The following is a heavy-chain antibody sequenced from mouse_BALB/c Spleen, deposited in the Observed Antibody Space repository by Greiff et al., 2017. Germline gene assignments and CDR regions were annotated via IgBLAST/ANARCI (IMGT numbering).Heavy chain of an antibody. CDR3: TQTRDYGNPMGYAMDY. Sequence: VQLQESGAELVRPGASVTLSCKASGYTFTDYEMHWVKQTPVHGLEWIGAIDPETGGTAYNQKFKGKATLTADKSSSTAYMELRSLTSEDSAVYYCTQTRDYGNPMGYAMDYWGQGTSVTVSS. CDR1: GYTFTDYE. D-gene: IGHD2-1*01. CDR2: IDPETGGT. J-gene: IGHJ4*01. V-gene: IGHV1-15*01.